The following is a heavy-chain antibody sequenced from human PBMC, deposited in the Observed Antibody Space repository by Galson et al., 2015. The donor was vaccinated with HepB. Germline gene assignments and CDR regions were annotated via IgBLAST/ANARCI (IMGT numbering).Heavy chain of an antibody. V-gene: IGHV1-24*01. J-gene: IGHJ3*02. CDR1: GYTLTELS. CDR2: FDPEDGET. D-gene: IGHD1-26*01. Sequence: SVKVSCKVSGYTLTELSMHWVRQAPGKGLEWMGGFDPEDGETIYAQKFQGRVTMTEDTSTDTAYMELSSLRSEDTAVYYCGGYSGSYWDAFEIWGQGTMVTVSS. CDR3: GGYSGSYWDAFEI.